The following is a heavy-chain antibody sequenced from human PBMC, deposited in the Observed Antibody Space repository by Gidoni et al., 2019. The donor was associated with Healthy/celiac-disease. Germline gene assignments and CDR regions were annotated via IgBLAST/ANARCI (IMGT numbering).Heavy chain of an antibody. CDR1: GFTFSNAW. Sequence: EVQLVESGGGLVKPGGSLRLSCAASGFTFSNAWMSWVRQAPGKGLEWGGRIKSKTDGGTTDDAAPVKGRFTISRDDSKNTLYLQMNSLKTEDTAVYYCTTGDYWGQGTLVTVSS. J-gene: IGHJ4*02. V-gene: IGHV3-15*01. CDR2: IKSKTDGGTT. CDR3: TTGDY.